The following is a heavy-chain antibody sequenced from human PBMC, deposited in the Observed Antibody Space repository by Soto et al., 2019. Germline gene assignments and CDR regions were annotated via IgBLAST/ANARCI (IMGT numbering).Heavy chain of an antibody. CDR1: GYSFTGYY. Sequence: RASVKVSCKTSGYSFTGYYIHWVRQAPGQGLEWMGWINPNYGGTKFAQKFQGRVTMTRDTPISTAYMELIRLTSDDTAVYYCARVGNTMAALGGWFGMDVWGQGTTVTVSS. V-gene: IGHV1-2*02. J-gene: IGHJ6*02. CDR3: ARVGNTMAALGGWFGMDV. D-gene: IGHD3-16*01. CDR2: INPNYGGT.